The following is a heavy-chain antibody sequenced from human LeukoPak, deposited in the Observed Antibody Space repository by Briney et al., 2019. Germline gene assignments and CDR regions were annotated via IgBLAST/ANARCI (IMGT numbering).Heavy chain of an antibody. J-gene: IGHJ6*02. Sequence: PSETLSLTCAVYGGSFSGYHWSWIRQPPGKGLEWIGEINHSGSTNYNPSLKSRVTISVDTSKNQFSLKLSSVTAADTAVYYCARGWVPTWYYGMDVWGQGTTVTVSS. D-gene: IGHD3-16*01. V-gene: IGHV4-34*01. CDR1: GGSFSGYH. CDR3: ARGWVPTWYYGMDV. CDR2: INHSGST.